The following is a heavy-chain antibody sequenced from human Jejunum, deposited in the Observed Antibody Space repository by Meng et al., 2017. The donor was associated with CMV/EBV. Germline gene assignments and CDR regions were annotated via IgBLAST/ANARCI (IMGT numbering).Heavy chain of an antibody. CDR2: IFWNDDT. Sequence: SGFSLSTGSVGVGWIQQARGEAPEGHALIFWNDDTTYRPSLKNRLTITRGTADNQVVLTMTNMDPVDTGTYDCAHSAGGSHYGNHFEYWGQGTLVTVSS. J-gene: IGHJ4*02. CDR1: GFSLSTGSVG. D-gene: IGHD1-26*01. V-gene: IGHV2-5*01. CDR3: AHSAGGSHYGNHFEY.